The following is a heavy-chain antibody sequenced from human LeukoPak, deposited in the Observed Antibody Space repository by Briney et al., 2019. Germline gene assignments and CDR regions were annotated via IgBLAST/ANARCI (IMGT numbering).Heavy chain of an antibody. CDR1: GFTFSNYA. D-gene: IGHD1-26*01. Sequence: GGSPRLSCAASGFTFSNYAVSWVRQAPGKGLDWVSGIGGSGVNTFYADSVKGRFTISRDNSKNTLYLQMNSLRPEDTAVYYCAKDRYSGSPRGFEYWGQGTLVTVSS. V-gene: IGHV3-23*01. CDR3: AKDRYSGSPRGFEY. J-gene: IGHJ4*02. CDR2: IGGSGVNT.